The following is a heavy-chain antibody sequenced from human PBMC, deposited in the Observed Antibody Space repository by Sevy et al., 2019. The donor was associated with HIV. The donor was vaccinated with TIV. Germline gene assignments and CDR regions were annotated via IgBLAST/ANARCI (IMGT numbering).Heavy chain of an antibody. D-gene: IGHD3-10*01. J-gene: IGHJ4*02. CDR1: GGSIGSSSYY. Sequence: SETLSLTCAVSGGSIGSSSYYWGWIRQPPGKGLEWIGSISYSRSTYYNPSLKSRVTISVDTSKNQFSLKLSSVTAADTAVYYCARRHVGRGVPCDYWGQGTLVTVSS. V-gene: IGHV4-39*01. CDR3: ARRHVGRGVPCDY. CDR2: ISYSRST.